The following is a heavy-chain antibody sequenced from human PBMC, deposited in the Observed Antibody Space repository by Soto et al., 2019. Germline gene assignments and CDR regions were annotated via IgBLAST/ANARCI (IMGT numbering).Heavy chain of an antibody. J-gene: IGHJ6*02. CDR2: TYYRSNCAN. V-gene: IGHV6-1*01. Sequence: SHTLSLTCAISGASLSSNSAAWNWIRQSPSRGLEWLGRTYYRSNCANDYAVSGQSRITINPDTSENQFSLQLNSVTPEDTAVYYWPRDGGTTRYYYGMDVWGQGTTVTVSS. D-gene: IGHD1-1*01. CDR1: GASLSSNSAA. CDR3: PRDGGTTRYYYGMDV.